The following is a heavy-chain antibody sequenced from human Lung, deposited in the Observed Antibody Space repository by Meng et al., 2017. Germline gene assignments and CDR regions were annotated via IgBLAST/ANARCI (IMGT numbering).Heavy chain of an antibody. D-gene: IGHD3-10*01. V-gene: IGHV4-4*07. J-gene: IGHJ6*02. CDR3: SRGRIWFGELMTPYYYGMDV. Sequence: SETLSLTCTVSGGSISSYYWSWIRQPAGKGLEWIGRIYTSGSTNYNPSLKSRVTMSVDTSKSQFSLKLSSVTAADTDVYYCSRGRIWFGELMTPYYYGMDVWGQRTTVTVSS. CDR1: GGSISSYY. CDR2: IYTSGST.